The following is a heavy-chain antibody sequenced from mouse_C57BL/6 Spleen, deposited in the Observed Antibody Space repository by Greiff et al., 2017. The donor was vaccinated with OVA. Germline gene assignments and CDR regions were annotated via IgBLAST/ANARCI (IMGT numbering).Heavy chain of an antibody. CDR2: IWTGGGT. CDR3: ARDSSGYPYYFDY. J-gene: IGHJ2*01. CDR1: GFSLTSYA. V-gene: IGHV2-9-1*01. D-gene: IGHD3-2*02. Sequence: VKLVESGPGLVAPSQSLSITCTVSGFSLTSYAISWVRQPPGKGLEWLGVIWTGGGTNYNSALKSRLSISKDNSKSQVFLKMNSLQTDDTARYYCARDSSGYPYYFDYWGQGTTRTVSS.